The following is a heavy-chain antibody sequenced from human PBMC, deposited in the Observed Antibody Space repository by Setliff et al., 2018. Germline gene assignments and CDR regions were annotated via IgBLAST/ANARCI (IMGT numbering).Heavy chain of an antibody. CDR1: GFTFSGSA. CDR2: IRSKANSYAT. Sequence: PGGSLRLSCAASGFTFSGSAMYWVRQASGKGLEWVGRIRSKANSYATLYAASVKGRFIISRDDSKNTAYLQMNSLKTEDTAVYYCTSPRDGYDTFDIWGQGTMVT. J-gene: IGHJ3*02. CDR3: TSPRDGYDTFDI. V-gene: IGHV3-73*01. D-gene: IGHD5-12*01.